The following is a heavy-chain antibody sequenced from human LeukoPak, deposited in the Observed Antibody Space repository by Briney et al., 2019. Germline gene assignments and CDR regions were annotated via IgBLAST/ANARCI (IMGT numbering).Heavy chain of an antibody. Sequence: SETLFLTCAVYGGSFSGYYWSWIRQPPGKGLEWIGEINHSGSTNYNPSLKSRVTISVDTSKNQFSLKLSSVTAADTAVYYCARAPDQYSSSGYFDYWGQGTLVTVSS. J-gene: IGHJ4*02. D-gene: IGHD6-6*01. CDR1: GGSFSGYY. CDR2: INHSGST. V-gene: IGHV4-34*01. CDR3: ARAPDQYSSSGYFDY.